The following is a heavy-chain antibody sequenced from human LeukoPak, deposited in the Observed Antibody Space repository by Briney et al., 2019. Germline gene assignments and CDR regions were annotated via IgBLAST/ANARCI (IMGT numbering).Heavy chain of an antibody. CDR2: SGSGGDT. CDR3: AKARGATYGTYYFDY. CDR1: GFTFSSYA. Sequence: GGSLRLSCAASGFTFSSYAMNWVRQAPGKGLEWVSISGSGGDTCYADSVKGRFTISRDNSKNTRYLQMNSLRAEDTAVYYCAKARGATYGTYYFDYWGQGTLVTVSS. V-gene: IGHV3-23*01. D-gene: IGHD4/OR15-4a*01. J-gene: IGHJ4*02.